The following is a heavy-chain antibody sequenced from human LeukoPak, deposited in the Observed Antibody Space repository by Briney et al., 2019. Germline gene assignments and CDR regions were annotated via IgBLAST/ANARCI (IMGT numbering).Heavy chain of an antibody. D-gene: IGHD3-9*01. Sequence: GRFPGLSCAASGFTFSSYGMHWGRQAPGKGLEWGAVISYDGSNKYYADSVKGRFTISRDKSKYTLYLQMNSLRAEDTAVYYCAKDGKSGSYYDILTGITGFDYWGQGSLVTVSS. J-gene: IGHJ4*02. CDR3: AKDGKSGSYYDILTGITGFDY. CDR1: GFTFSSYG. V-gene: IGHV3-30*18. CDR2: ISYDGSNK.